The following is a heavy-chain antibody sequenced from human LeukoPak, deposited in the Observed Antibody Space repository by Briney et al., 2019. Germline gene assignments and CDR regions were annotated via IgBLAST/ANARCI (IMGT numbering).Heavy chain of an antibody. J-gene: IGHJ4*02. V-gene: IGHV3-74*01. CDR3: ARGLFGPDY. D-gene: IGHD2-21*01. CDR2: INNDGSNT. CDR1: GFTVSSNY. Sequence: GGSLRLSCAASGFTVSSNYMSWVRLAPGKGLVWVSRINNDGSNTVYADSVKGRLTISRDNAKNTLYLQMNSLRAEDTAVYYCARGLFGPDYWGQGTLVTVSS.